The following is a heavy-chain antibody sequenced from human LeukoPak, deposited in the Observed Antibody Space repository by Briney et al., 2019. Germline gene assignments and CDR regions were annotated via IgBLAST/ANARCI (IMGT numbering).Heavy chain of an antibody. D-gene: IGHD3-10*01. CDR2: ISAYNGNT. J-gene: IGHJ2*01. V-gene: IGHV1-18*04. Sequence: GASVKVSCKASGYTFTGYYMHWVRQAPGQGLEWMGWISAYNGNTNYAQKLQGRVTMTTDTSTSTAYMELRSLRSDDTAVYYCASVSGYYYGSGSYENWYFDLWGRGTLVTASS. CDR3: ASVSGYYYGSGSYENWYFDL. CDR1: GYTFTGYY.